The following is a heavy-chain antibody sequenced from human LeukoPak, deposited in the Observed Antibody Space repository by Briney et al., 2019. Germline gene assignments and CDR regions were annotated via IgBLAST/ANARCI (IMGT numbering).Heavy chain of an antibody. CDR2: IYHSGST. CDR3: ARDRKYYYHMDV. D-gene: IGHD1-14*01. Sequence: SETLSLTCTVSGGSISSATYYWGWIRQPPGKGLEWIGSIYHSGSTYYNPSLKSRVTISVDTSKNQFSLRLSSLTAADTALYYCARDRKYYYHMDVWGKGTTVTVSS. J-gene: IGHJ6*03. CDR1: GGSISSATYY. V-gene: IGHV4-39*07.